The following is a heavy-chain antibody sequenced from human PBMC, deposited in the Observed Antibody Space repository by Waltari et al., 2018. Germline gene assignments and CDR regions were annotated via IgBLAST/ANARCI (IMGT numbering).Heavy chain of an antibody. Sequence: QVQLQESGPGLVKPSETLSLTCTVSGGSISSYYWSWIRQPPGKGLEWIGYIYYSGSTNANPSLKSRVTISVDTSKNQFSLKLSSVTAADTAVYYCARQWLRSGGGDAFDIWGQGTMVTVSS. CDR2: IYYSGST. CDR1: GGSISSYY. J-gene: IGHJ3*02. D-gene: IGHD5-12*01. CDR3: ARQWLRSGGGDAFDI. V-gene: IGHV4-59*01.